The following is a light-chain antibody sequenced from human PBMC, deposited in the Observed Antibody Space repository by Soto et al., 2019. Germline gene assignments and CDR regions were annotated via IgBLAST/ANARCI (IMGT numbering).Light chain of an antibody. J-gene: IGKJ1*01. CDR2: GAS. V-gene: IGKV3-15*01. CDR3: QQYNNWPWT. Sequence: EIVMTQSPATLSVSPGERATLSCRASQSVSSNLAGYQQKPGQAPRLLIYGASTRATGIPARFSGSGSGTEFTLTISSLQSEDFAFYYCQQYNNWPWTFGQGTKVEIK. CDR1: QSVSSN.